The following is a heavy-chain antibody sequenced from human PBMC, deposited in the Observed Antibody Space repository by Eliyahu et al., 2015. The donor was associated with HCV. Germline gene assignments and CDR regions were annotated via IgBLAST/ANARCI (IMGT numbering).Heavy chain of an antibody. CDR3: ATTVVVDAQDALDL. D-gene: IGHD2-8*02. J-gene: IGHJ3*01. Sequence: EVQLVESGGGLVQPGGSLRLSCTASGFTSKSYWIHWVRQAPGKGLVWVSRMFNDGTTSNYADSVRGRFTFFRDFAKNTFYLQMNSLGADDTAIYYCATTVVVDAQDALDLWGQGTVVTVSS. V-gene: IGHV3-74*01. CDR1: GFTSKSYW. CDR2: MFNDGTTS.